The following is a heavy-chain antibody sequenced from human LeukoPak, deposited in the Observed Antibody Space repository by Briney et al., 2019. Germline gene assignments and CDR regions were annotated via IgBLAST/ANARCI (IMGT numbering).Heavy chain of an antibody. V-gene: IGHV1-69*13. CDR3: ARAGTEYYYGSGSYYPRGHYFDY. D-gene: IGHD3-10*01. Sequence: SVKVSCKASGGTFSSYAISWVRQAPGQGLEWMGGIIPIFGTANYAQKFQGRVTITADESTSTAYMELSSLRSEDTAVYYCARAGTEYYYGSGSYYPRGHYFDYWGQGTLVTVSS. CDR1: GGTFSSYA. J-gene: IGHJ4*02. CDR2: IIPIFGTA.